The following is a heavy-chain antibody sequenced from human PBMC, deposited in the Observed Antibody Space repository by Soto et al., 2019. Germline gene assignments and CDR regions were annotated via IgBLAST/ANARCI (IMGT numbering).Heavy chain of an antibody. CDR3: ANRTGTI. D-gene: IGHD1-1*01. Sequence: EVQLLESGGGLVQPGGSLRLSCAASGFTFSSYAMSWVRQAPGKGLEWVSAISGSGGSTYYADSVKGRFTISRDNSKNTLYLRVSSLRVEAAAVDYWANRTGTIWGQGTLVTVSS. CDR1: GFTFSSYA. CDR2: ISGSGGST. J-gene: IGHJ4*02. V-gene: IGHV3-23*01.